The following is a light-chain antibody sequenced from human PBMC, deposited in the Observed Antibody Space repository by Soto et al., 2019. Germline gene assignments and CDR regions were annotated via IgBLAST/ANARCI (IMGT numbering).Light chain of an antibody. CDR3: QQRSNWPPIT. V-gene: IGKV3-11*01. Sequence: EIVLTQSPGTLSLSPGERAPLSCRASQSVSSYLAWYQQKPGQAPRLLIYDASNRATGIPARFSGSGSGTDFTLTISSLEPEDLAVYYCQQRSNWPPITFGQGTRLEIK. CDR1: QSVSSY. CDR2: DAS. J-gene: IGKJ5*01.